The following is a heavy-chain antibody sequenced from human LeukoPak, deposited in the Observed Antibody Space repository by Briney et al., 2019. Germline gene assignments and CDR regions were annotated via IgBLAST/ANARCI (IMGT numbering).Heavy chain of an antibody. CDR2: IRYDGSNK. CDR3: AKDRRSTAAAIDY. Sequence: PGGSLRLSCAASGFTFSSYGMHWARQAPGKGLEGVAFIRYDGSNKYYADSVKGRFTISRGNSKNTLYLQMNSLRAEDTAVYYCAKDRRSTAAAIDYWGQGTLVTVSS. CDR1: GFTFSSYG. V-gene: IGHV3-30*02. D-gene: IGHD6-13*01. J-gene: IGHJ4*02.